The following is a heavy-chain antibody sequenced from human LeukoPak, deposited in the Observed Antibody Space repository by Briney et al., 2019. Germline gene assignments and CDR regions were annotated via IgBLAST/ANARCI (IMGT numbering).Heavy chain of an antibody. J-gene: IGHJ3*02. CDR1: GFTFSSYA. V-gene: IGHV3-30-3*01. CDR3: ARDLSAFDI. CDR2: ISYDRSNK. D-gene: IGHD2/OR15-2a*01. Sequence: PGGSLRLSCAASGFTFSSYAMHWVRQAPGKGLEWVAVISYDRSNKYYADSVKGRFTISRDNSKNTLYLQMNSLRAEDTAVYYCARDLSAFDIWGQGTMVTVSS.